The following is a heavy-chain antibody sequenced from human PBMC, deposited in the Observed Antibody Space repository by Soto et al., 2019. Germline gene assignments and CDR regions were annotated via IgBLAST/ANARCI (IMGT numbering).Heavy chain of an antibody. CDR1: GGSFSGYY. V-gene: IGHV4-34*01. CDR3: ARESTSGWATGGLYEY. J-gene: IGHJ4*02. Sequence: SETLSLTCAVYGGSFSGYYWSWIRQPPGKGLEWIGEINHSGSTNYNPSLKSRVSMTVDTSKNQFSLRLRSVSAADTAVYYCARESTSGWATGGLYEYWGQGSLVTVSS. CDR2: INHSGST. D-gene: IGHD6-19*01.